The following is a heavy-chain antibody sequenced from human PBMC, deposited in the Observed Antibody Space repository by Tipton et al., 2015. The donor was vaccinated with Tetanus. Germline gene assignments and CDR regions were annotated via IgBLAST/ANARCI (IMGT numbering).Heavy chain of an antibody. CDR2: ISGSSNYI. V-gene: IGHV3-21*01. D-gene: IGHD2-21*02. J-gene: IGHJ4*01. CDR3: ATGVTHDY. CDR1: GFTFSDYS. Sequence: SLRLSCAASGFTFSDYSMNWVRQAPGKGLEWVSSISGSSNYINYADSVKGRFTISRANAKNSLYLQMDSLRADDTAVYFCATGVTHDYWGQGTLVTVSS.